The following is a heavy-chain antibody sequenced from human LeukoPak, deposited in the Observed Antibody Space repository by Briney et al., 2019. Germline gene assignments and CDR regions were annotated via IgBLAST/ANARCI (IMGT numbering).Heavy chain of an antibody. Sequence: KSSETLSLTCAVSGYSNSSSNWWGWIRQPPGKGLEWIGYIYYSGSTNYNPSLKSRVTMSVDTSKNQFSLKLSSVTALDTAVYYCARNPVVVGAPSWFDPWGQGTLVTVSS. CDR3: ARNPVVVGAPSWFDP. V-gene: IGHV4-28*06. J-gene: IGHJ5*02. CDR1: GYSNSSSNW. D-gene: IGHD1-26*01. CDR2: IYYSGST.